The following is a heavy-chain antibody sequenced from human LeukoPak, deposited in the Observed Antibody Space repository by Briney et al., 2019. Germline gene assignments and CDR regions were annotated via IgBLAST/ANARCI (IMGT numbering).Heavy chain of an antibody. CDR1: GGTFSSYA. CDR3: ARATYYYGSGSSGDAFDI. J-gene: IGHJ3*02. CDR2: MNPNSGNT. V-gene: IGHV1-8*02. Sequence: ASVKVSCKASGGTFSSYAISWVRQAPGQGLEWMGWMNPNSGNTGYAQKFQGRVTMTRNTSISTAYMELSSLRSEDTAVYYCARATYYYGSGSSGDAFDIWGQGTMVTVSS. D-gene: IGHD3-10*01.